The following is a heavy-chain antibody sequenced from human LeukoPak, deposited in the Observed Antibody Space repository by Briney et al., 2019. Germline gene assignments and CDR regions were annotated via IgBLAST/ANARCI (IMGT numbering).Heavy chain of an antibody. CDR3: CTSPSFGSSWYQFNY. Sequence: PGGSLRLSCAASGFAFSYYSMNWVRQAPGKGLEWISSISGNSRSIFYADSVKGRFTISRDNAENSLYLQMNSLRAEDTAVYYCCTSPSFGSSWYQFNYWGQGTLVTVSS. CDR2: ISGNSRSI. D-gene: IGHD6-13*01. CDR1: GFAFSYYS. J-gene: IGHJ4*02. V-gene: IGHV3-21*04.